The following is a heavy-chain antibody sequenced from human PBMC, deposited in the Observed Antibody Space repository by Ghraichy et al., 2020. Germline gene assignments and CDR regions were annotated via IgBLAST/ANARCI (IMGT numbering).Heavy chain of an antibody. CDR3: ARGKGAETRYYYYYYGMDV. D-gene: IGHD1-14*01. J-gene: IGHJ6*02. Sequence: SETLSLTCTVSSGSVSSSSSYWGWIRQPPGKGLEWIGSIYYGDITYYNPSLKSRVTISVDTSKNHFSLKLTSVTAADTAMYYCARGKGAETRYYYYYYGMDVWGQGTSVTVSS. CDR1: SGSVSSSSSY. CDR2: IYYGDIT. V-gene: IGHV4-39*07.